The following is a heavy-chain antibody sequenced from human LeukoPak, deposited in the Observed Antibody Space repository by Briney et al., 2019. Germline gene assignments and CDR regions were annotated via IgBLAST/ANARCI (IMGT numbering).Heavy chain of an antibody. V-gene: IGHV1-69*13. Sequence: SVKVSCKASGGTFSGYAISWVRQAPGQGLEWMGGIIPIFGTANYAQKFQGRVTITADESTSTAYMELSSLRSEDTAVYCCARGTYSNYEGWFDPWGQGTLVTVSS. CDR2: IIPIFGTA. CDR3: ARGTYSNYEGWFDP. CDR1: GGTFSGYA. D-gene: IGHD4-11*01. J-gene: IGHJ5*02.